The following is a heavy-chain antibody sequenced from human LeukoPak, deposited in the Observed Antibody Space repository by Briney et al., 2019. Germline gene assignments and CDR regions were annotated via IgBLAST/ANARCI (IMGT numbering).Heavy chain of an antibody. J-gene: IGHJ4*02. Sequence: GGSLRLSCAASGFTSSNYWMSWVRQAPGKGLEWVAHINQDGSEKYYVDSVKGRFTISRDNAKNSLYLQMNSLRAEDTAVYYCTRRGPVAEIDYWGQGTLVTVSS. V-gene: IGHV3-7*05. CDR2: INQDGSEK. D-gene: IGHD3-10*01. CDR1: GFTSSNYW. CDR3: TRRGPVAEIDY.